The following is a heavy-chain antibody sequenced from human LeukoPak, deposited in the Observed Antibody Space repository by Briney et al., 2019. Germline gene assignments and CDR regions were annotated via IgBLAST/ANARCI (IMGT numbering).Heavy chain of an antibody. CDR2: IYYSGST. CDR3: ARDAEGGSGSAWFDP. D-gene: IGHD3-10*01. Sequence: SETLSLTCTVSGGSLSSGDYYWSWIRQPPGKGLEWIGYIYYSGSTYYNPSLKSRVTISVDTSKNQFSLKLSSVTAADTAVYYCARDAEGGSGSAWFDPWGQGTLVTVSS. V-gene: IGHV4-30-4*01. CDR1: GGSLSSGDYY. J-gene: IGHJ5*02.